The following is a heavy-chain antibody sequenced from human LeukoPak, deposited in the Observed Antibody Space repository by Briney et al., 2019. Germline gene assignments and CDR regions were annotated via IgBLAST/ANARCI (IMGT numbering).Heavy chain of an antibody. CDR2: INHSGST. V-gene: IGHV4-34*01. Sequence: PSETLSLTCAVYGGSFSGYCWSWIRQPPGKGLEWIGEINHSGSTNYNPSLKSRVTISVDTSKNQFSLKLSSVTAADTAVYYCAIQLRLGEDTNWFDPWGQGTLVTVSS. J-gene: IGHJ5*02. CDR3: AIQLRLGEDTNWFDP. CDR1: GGSFSGYC. D-gene: IGHD3-16*01.